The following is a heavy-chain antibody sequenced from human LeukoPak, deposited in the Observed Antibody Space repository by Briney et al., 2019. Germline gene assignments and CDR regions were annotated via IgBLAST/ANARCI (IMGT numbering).Heavy chain of an antibody. Sequence: QPRESLRLSCVASGFTFSSYWIHWVRQAPGKGLVWVSRISGDGGSTDYADSVKGRFTISRDNAKNTLYLQMNSLRAEDTAVYYCVRGGVDYWGQGTLVTVSS. CDR3: VRGGVDY. J-gene: IGHJ4*02. D-gene: IGHD3-16*01. CDR2: ISGDGGST. CDR1: GFTFSSYW. V-gene: IGHV3-74*01.